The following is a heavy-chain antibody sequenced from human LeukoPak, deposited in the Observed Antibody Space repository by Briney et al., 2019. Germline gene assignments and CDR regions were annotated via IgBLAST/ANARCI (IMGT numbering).Heavy chain of an antibody. D-gene: IGHD4/OR15-4a*01. Sequence: GGSLRLSCAASGFTLRSYWIHWVRQAPGKGLVWVSRINPDGSTTNYADSVEGRFSISRDNAKNTVFLQMNRLRAEDTAVYFCARDFDYGRGLWGQGTQVTVSS. J-gene: IGHJ4*02. CDR2: INPDGSTT. CDR3: ARDFDYGRGL. V-gene: IGHV3-74*01. CDR1: GFTLRSYW.